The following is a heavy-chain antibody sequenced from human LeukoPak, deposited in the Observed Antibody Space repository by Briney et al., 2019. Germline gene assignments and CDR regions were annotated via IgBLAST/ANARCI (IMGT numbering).Heavy chain of an antibody. CDR2: IYYSGST. CDR1: GGSISSGDYS. CDR3: ARDGGSSHRWGFYYLDY. Sequence: PSETLSLTCTVSGGSISSGDYSWSWIRLHPGKGLEWIVYIYYSGSTYYNPSLKSRVTISVDTSKNQFSLKLKSVTAADTAVYYCARDGGSSHRWGFYYLDYWGQGTLVTVSS. D-gene: IGHD2-15*01. J-gene: IGHJ4*02. V-gene: IGHV4-31*03.